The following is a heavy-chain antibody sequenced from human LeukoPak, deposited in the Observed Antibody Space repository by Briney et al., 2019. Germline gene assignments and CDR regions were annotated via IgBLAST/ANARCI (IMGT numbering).Heavy chain of an antibody. CDR1: GFTFSSYS. V-gene: IGHV3-21*01. Sequence: TGGSLRLSCAASGFTFSSYSMNWVRQAPGKGLEWVSSISSSSSYIYYADSVKGRFTISRDNSKNTLYLQMNSLRAEDTAVYYCARDIQGFFVRGVWGEHRFDPWGQGTLVTVSS. CDR2: ISSSSSYI. J-gene: IGHJ5*02. CDR3: ARDIQGFFVRGVWGEHRFDP. D-gene: IGHD3-10*01.